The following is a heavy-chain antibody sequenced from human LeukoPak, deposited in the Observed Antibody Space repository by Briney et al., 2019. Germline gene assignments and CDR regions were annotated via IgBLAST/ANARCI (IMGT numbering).Heavy chain of an antibody. V-gene: IGHV1-3*02. Sequence: ASVKVSCKASGYIFTNYDLHSFRQAPGQRPECLAWSSAANGDIKYSQEFQGRITITRDTSASTAYMELSSARSEDTAVYYCVRAAGSGSWIFDYWGQGTLVTVSS. CDR3: VRAAGSGSWIFDY. CDR2: SSAANGDI. J-gene: IGHJ4*02. CDR1: GYIFTNYD. D-gene: IGHD6-13*01.